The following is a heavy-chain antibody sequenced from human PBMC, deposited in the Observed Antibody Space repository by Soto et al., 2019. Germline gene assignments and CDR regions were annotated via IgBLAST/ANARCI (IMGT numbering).Heavy chain of an antibody. J-gene: IGHJ4*02. CDR1: GDSVTSHY. Sequence: SETLSLTCSFSGDSVTSHYLTWIRQSPEKGLEWIGYMHYTGFSHYNPSLKSRLTISVDRSKNQFTLQLTSVTVEDTAVYYCARMRRPDDSTAYTFDYWGKGSLVTVPS. CDR3: ARMRRPDDSTAYTFDY. D-gene: IGHD3-22*01. CDR2: MHYTGFS. V-gene: IGHV4-59*02.